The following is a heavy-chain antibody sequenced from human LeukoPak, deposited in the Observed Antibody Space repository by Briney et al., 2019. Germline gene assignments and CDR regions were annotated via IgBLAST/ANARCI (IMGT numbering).Heavy chain of an antibody. Sequence: PGGSLRLSCAASGFTFSSYAMSWVRQAPGKGLEWVSAISGSGGSTYYADSVKGRFTISRDNSKNTLYLQMNSLRAEDTAVYYCAKARIAAGTSYYYYGMDVWGQGTTVTVSS. CDR2: ISGSGGST. D-gene: IGHD6-13*01. V-gene: IGHV3-23*01. J-gene: IGHJ6*02. CDR3: AKARIAAGTSYYYYGMDV. CDR1: GFTFSSYA.